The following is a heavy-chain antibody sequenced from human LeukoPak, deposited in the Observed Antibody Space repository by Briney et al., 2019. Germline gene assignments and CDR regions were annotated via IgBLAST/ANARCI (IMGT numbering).Heavy chain of an antibody. CDR1: GFTFSSYS. CDR2: ISSSSSYI. CDR3: ARASSGWYYFDY. Sequence: KPGRSLRLSCAASGFTFSSYSMNWVRQAPGKGLEWVSSISSSSSYIYYADSVKGRFTISRDNAKNSLYLQMNSLRAEDTAVYYCARASSGWYYFDYWGQGTLVTVSS. J-gene: IGHJ4*02. V-gene: IGHV3-21*01. D-gene: IGHD6-19*01.